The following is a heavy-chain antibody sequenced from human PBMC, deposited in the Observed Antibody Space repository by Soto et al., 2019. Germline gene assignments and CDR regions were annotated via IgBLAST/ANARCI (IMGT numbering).Heavy chain of an antibody. CDR3: ARVGRITFGGVIASMDV. CDR1: GGTFSSYA. V-gene: IGHV1-69*13. CDR2: IIPIFGTA. J-gene: IGHJ6*02. Sequence: SVKVSCKASGGTFSSYAISWVRQAPGQGLEWMGGIIPIFGTANYAQKFQGRVTITADESTSTAYMELSSLRSEDTAVYYCARVGRITFGGVIASMDVWGQGTTVTVSS. D-gene: IGHD3-16*02.